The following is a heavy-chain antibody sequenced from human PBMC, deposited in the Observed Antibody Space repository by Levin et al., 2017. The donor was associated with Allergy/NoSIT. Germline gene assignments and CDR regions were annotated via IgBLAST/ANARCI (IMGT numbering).Heavy chain of an antibody. CDR2: ISNSGST. J-gene: IGHJ5*01. Sequence: SETLSLTCTVSGGSVSSGSYFWSWIRQPPGKGLEWIGYISNSGSTKYNPSLQSRVTISLDTSKNQFSLKLSSVTAADTAVYYCARDRGPGVDSWGQGTLVTVSS. V-gene: IGHV4-61*01. D-gene: IGHD3-10*01. CDR1: GGSVSSGSYF. CDR3: ARDRGPGVDS.